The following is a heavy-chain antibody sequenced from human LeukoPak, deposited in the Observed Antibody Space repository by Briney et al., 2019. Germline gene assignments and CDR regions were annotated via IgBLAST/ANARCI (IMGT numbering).Heavy chain of an antibody. J-gene: IGHJ4*02. D-gene: IGHD4-11*01. Sequence: SGGSLRLSCAASGFTFKDYTMHWVRQPPGKGLEWVSLISVDGDSAYYADSVRGRLTISRDNNNKSLYLQMNSLRTEDTAFYYCAKFTGGYSTWGQGTLVTVSS. V-gene: IGHV3-43*01. CDR3: AKFTGGYST. CDR1: GFTFKDYT. CDR2: ISVDGDSA.